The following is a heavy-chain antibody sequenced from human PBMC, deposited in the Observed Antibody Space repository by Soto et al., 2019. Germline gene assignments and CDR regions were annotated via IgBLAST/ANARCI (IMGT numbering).Heavy chain of an antibody. V-gene: IGHV1-2*02. D-gene: IGHD2-21*02. J-gene: IGHJ4*02. CDR3: ARKLAYCGGDCYTEPIDY. Sequence: QAQLVQSGAEVKKPGASVKVSCKTSGYTFTAYYIHWVRQAPGQVLEWLGWINPKTGDTKYAQKCQGRVTMTGDTYITTAYMELGRLRSDDTAVYYCARKLAYCGGDCYTEPIDYWGQGTLVTVSS. CDR1: GYTFTAYY. CDR2: INPKTGDT.